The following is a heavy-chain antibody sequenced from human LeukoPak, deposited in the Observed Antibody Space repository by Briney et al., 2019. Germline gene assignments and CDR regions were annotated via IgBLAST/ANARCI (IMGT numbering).Heavy chain of an antibody. V-gene: IGHV3-74*01. J-gene: IGHJ3*02. D-gene: IGHD1-14*01. CDR1: GFTFRSYW. CDR3: ARDPENKDAFDI. Sequence: GGSLRLSCAASGFTFRSYWMHWVRQAPGKGLVWVSPINFDGSSTSYADSVKGRFTISRDNAKNTLFLQMNSLRAEDTAVYYCARDPENKDAFDIWGQGTMVTVSS. CDR2: INFDGSST.